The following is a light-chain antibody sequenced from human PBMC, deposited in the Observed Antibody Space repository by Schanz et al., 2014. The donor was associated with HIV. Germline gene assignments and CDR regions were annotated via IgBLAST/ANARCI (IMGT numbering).Light chain of an antibody. CDR2: EVS. CDR1: SSDVGSYNL. Sequence: QSVLTQPASVSGSLGQSITISCTGTSSDVGSYNLVSWYQQHPGKAPKVMIFEVSKRPSGVSNRFSGSKSGNTASLTISGLQAEDEADYYCCSYAGSSTYVFGTGTKLTVL. V-gene: IGLV2-23*02. CDR3: CSYAGSSTYV. J-gene: IGLJ1*01.